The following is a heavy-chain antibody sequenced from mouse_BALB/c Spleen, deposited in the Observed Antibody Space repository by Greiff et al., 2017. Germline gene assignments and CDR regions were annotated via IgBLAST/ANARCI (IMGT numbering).Heavy chain of an antibody. Sequence: EVKVVESGGGLVKPGGSLKLSCAASGFTFSSYAMSWVRQTPEKRLEWVATISSGGSYTYYPDSVKGRFTISRDNAKNTLYLQMSSLRSEDTAMYYCARHDGNFLYWYFDVWGAGTTVTVSS. D-gene: IGHD2-1*01. CDR2: ISSGGSYT. CDR3: ARHDGNFLYWYFDV. CDR1: GFTFSSYA. V-gene: IGHV5-9-3*01. J-gene: IGHJ1*01.